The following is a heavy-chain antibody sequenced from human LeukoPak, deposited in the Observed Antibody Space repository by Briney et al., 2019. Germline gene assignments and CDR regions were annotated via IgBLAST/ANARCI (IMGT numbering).Heavy chain of an antibody. CDR3: ASSAAVADPFDY. D-gene: IGHD6-25*01. CDR2: IYPSGST. Sequence: SETLSLTCTVSGGSIRGYYWSWIRQPAGKGLGWIGRIYPSGSTNYNPSLKSRVTMSVDTSKNQFSLKLDSVTAADTAMYYCASSAAVADPFDYWGQGTLVTVSS. J-gene: IGHJ4*02. CDR1: GGSIRGYY. V-gene: IGHV4-4*07.